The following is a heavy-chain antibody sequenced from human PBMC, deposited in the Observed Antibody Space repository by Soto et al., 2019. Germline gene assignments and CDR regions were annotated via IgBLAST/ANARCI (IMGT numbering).Heavy chain of an antibody. Sequence: SETLSLTCTVSGGSISSYYWSWIRQPPGKGLEWIGYIYYSGSTNYNPSLKSRVTISVDTSKNQFSLKLSSVTAADTAVYYCARDQPYYDFWSGYYGGYYYYGMDVWGQGTTVTVSS. D-gene: IGHD3-3*01. CDR1: GGSISSYY. J-gene: IGHJ6*02. V-gene: IGHV4-59*01. CDR3: ARDQPYYDFWSGYYGGYYYYGMDV. CDR2: IYYSGST.